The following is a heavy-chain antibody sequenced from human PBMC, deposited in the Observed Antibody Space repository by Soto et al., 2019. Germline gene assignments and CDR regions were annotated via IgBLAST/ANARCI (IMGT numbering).Heavy chain of an antibody. Sequence: GGSLRLSCAASGFTFSSYGMHWVRQAPGKGLEWVAVISYDGSNKYYADSVKGRFTISRDNSKNTLYLQMNSLRAEDTAVYYCAKEGVIFWSGFGYFDYWGQGTLVTVSS. D-gene: IGHD3-3*01. CDR1: GFTFSSYG. CDR2: ISYDGSNK. V-gene: IGHV3-30*18. CDR3: AKEGVIFWSGFGYFDY. J-gene: IGHJ4*02.